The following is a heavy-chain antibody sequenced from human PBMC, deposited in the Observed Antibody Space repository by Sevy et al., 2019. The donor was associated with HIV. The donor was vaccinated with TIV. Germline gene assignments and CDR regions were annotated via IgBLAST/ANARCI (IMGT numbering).Heavy chain of an antibody. Sequence: GGSLRLSCAASGFTFSDYGMHWVRQAPGKGLEWVVVISYDGSNKYYADSVKGRFTISRDNTKNTLYLQMNSLRAEDTAVYYCAKDQRWLQSYYYYGMDDWGQGTTVTVSS. D-gene: IGHD5-12*01. CDR2: ISYDGSNK. J-gene: IGHJ6*02. CDR1: GFTFSDYG. CDR3: AKDQRWLQSYYYYGMDD. V-gene: IGHV3-30*18.